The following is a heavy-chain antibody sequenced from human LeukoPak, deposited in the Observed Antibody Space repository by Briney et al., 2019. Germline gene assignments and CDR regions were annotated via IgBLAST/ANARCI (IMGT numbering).Heavy chain of an antibody. CDR2: ITPMFDTP. J-gene: IGHJ4*02. CDR1: GGTFSTNA. D-gene: IGHD1-26*01. Sequence: SVKVTRKTYGGTFSTNAISWVRQAPARGLEWMGRITPMFDTPYYAQNFQGRVMVTADKSTSTAYMHLSGLTYDDTAVYFCAGWAGIAQVPTALWEGPYDYWGEGTLVTVS. V-gene: IGHV1-69*06. CDR3: AGWAGIAQVPTALWEGPYDY.